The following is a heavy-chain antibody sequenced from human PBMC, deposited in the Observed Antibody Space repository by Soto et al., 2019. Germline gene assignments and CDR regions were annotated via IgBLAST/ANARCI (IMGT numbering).Heavy chain of an antibody. CDR3: VTDRPDYGNDGDFDY. J-gene: IGHJ4*02. Sequence: EVQLVESGGGLVKPGGSLRFSCVASGLIFTDAWLSWVRQAPGKGLEWVGRVKNKKDGETTDYVAPVKDRFTISRDDSKNTVYLQMNSLKTEDTAIYYCVTDRPDYGNDGDFDYWGQGTLVTVSS. V-gene: IGHV3-15*01. CDR1: GLIFTDAW. CDR2: VKNKKDGETT. D-gene: IGHD1-1*01.